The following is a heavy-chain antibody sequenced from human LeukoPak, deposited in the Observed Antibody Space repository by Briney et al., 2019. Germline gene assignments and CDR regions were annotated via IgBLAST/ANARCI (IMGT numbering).Heavy chain of an antibody. Sequence: SETLSLTCTASGGSISSYYWSWIRQPAGKGLEWIGRIYTSGSTNYNPSLKSRVTMSVDTSKNQFSLKLSSVTAADTAVYYCARAVLSGSYFWYFDYWGQGTLVTVSS. CDR2: IYTSGST. CDR1: GGSISSYY. J-gene: IGHJ4*02. CDR3: ARAVLSGSYFWYFDY. D-gene: IGHD1-26*01. V-gene: IGHV4-4*07.